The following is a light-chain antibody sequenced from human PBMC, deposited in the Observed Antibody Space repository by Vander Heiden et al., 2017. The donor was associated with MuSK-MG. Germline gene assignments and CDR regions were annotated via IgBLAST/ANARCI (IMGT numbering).Light chain of an antibody. CDR1: SLRSYY. CDR2: GKN. J-gene: IGLJ1*01. V-gene: IGLV3-19*01. CDR3: NSRDSSGNHY. Sequence: SSELPQDHAVSVALGQTVRITCQGASLRSYYEVSYQQKPGQAPLLVIYGKNNRPAAIPDRFSGSSSGNTASLTITGAQAEEEADYYCNSRDSSGNHYFGTGTKVTVL.